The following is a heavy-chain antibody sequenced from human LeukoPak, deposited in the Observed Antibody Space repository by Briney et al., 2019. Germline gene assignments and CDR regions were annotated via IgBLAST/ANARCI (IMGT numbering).Heavy chain of an antibody. CDR3: ARDLVWFGEPKGYYNYMDV. D-gene: IGHD3-10*01. V-gene: IGHV3-66*01. CDR1: GVTVSSNS. Sequence: PGGSLRLSCAASGVTVSSNSMNWVRQAPGKGLEWVSIMYTGGSTNYADSVRGRFTISRDNAKNSPYLQMNTLRAEDTAVYYCARDLVWFGEPKGYYNYMDVWGKGTTVTVSS. J-gene: IGHJ6*03. CDR2: MYTGGST.